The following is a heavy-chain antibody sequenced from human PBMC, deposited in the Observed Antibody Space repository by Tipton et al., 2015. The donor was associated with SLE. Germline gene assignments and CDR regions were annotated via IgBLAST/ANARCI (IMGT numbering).Heavy chain of an antibody. V-gene: IGHV3-23*01. CDR3: AKGSPHYYYQYYMDV. Sequence: SLRLSCAASGFTFRSYAMSWVRQAPGKGVEWGSGISDSGSSTYYAESVEGRFTISRDKSKNTLSLQMNSLRVEDTAVYYCAKGSPHYYYQYYMDVWGKGTTVTVSS. CDR1: GFTFRSYA. CDR2: ISDSGSST. J-gene: IGHJ6*03.